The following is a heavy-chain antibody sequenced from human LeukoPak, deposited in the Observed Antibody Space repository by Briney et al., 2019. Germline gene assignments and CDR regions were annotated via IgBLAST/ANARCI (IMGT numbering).Heavy chain of an antibody. CDR2: INPNSGGT. Sequence: ATVKVSCKASGYTFTGYYMHWVRQATGQGLEWMGWINPNSGGTNYAQKFQGRVTMTRDTSISTAYMELSRLRSDDTAVYYCATIYYYDSSGYPLPFDYWGQGTLVTVSS. J-gene: IGHJ4*02. CDR1: GYTFTGYY. CDR3: ATIYYYDSSGYPLPFDY. D-gene: IGHD3-22*01. V-gene: IGHV1-2*02.